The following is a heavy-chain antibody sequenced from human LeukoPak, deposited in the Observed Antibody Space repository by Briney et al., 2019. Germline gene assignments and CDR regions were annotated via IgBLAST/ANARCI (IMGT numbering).Heavy chain of an antibody. D-gene: IGHD5-12*01. CDR3: AKGGYDSYYYYGMDV. V-gene: IGHV3-30*18. Sequence: GGSLRLSWAASGFTFSSYGMHWVRQAPDKGLEWVAVISYDGSNKYYADSVKGRFTISRDNSKNTLYLRMNSLRAEDTAVYYCAKGGYDSYYYYGMDVWGKGTTVTVSS. CDR2: ISYDGSNK. J-gene: IGHJ6*04. CDR1: GFTFSSYG.